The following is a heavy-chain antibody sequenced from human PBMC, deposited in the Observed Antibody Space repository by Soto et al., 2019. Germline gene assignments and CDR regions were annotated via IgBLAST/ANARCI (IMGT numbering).Heavy chain of an antibody. D-gene: IGHD3-22*01. J-gene: IGHJ4*01. V-gene: IGHV3-30*02. Sequence: GGSLRPSCGASGFTFSGSDMHWVRQAPGKGLEWVSIIWYEGSNKCYVDSVKGRLTISRDKAKDTLDVQMNSLRAEETAMSYGAKEWVDNSSGWSCDYWSQGALDTVSS. CDR2: IWYEGSNK. CDR1: GFTFSGSD. CDR3: AKEWVDNSSGWSCDY.